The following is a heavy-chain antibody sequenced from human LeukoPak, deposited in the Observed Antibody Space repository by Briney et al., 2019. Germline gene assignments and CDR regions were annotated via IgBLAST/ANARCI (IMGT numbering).Heavy chain of an antibody. J-gene: IGHJ4*02. CDR2: ISSSSSYI. D-gene: IGHD3-22*01. V-gene: IGHV3-21*04. CDR1: GFTFSSYS. CDR3: AKDRNRNYYDSSGYSFDY. Sequence: GGSLRLSCAASGFTFSSYSMNWVRQAPGKGLEWVSSISSSSSYIYYADSVKGRFTISRDNSKNTLYLQMNSLRAEDTAVYYCAKDRNRNYYDSSGYSFDYWGQGTLVTVSS.